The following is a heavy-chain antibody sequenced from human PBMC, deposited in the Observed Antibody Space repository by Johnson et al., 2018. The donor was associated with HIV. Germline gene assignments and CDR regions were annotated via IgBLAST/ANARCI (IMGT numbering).Heavy chain of an antibody. CDR1: GFTFSSYG. V-gene: IGHV3-33*01. Sequence: GVVQPGRSLRLSCVTSGFTFSSYGMHWVRQAPGKGLEWVAVIWYDGSEKYYADSVKGRFTISRDNPKNTLYLQMNSLRAEDTAVYYCAREGAAAGPTDAFDIWGQGTMVTVSS. CDR3: AREGAAAGPTDAFDI. J-gene: IGHJ3*02. CDR2: IWYDGSEK. D-gene: IGHD6-13*01.